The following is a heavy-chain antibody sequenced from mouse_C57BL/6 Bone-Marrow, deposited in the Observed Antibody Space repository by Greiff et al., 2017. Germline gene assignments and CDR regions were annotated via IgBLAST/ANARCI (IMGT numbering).Heavy chain of an antibody. CDR2: IWSGGSK. J-gene: IGHJ2*01. V-gene: IGHV2-2*01. CDR3: DRSDDYSYYFDY. Sequence: QVQLQQSGPGLVQPSQSLSITCTVSGFSLTSYGVHWVRQSPGKGLEWLGVIWSGGSKDYNAAFISSLSISKDNSKSQVFFKMNSLQADDTAIYXCDRSDDYSYYFDYWGQGTTLTVSS. CDR1: GFSLTSYG. D-gene: IGHD2-4*01.